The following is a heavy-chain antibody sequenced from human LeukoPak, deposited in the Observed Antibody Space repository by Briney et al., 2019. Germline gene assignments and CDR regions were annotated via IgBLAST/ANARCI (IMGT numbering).Heavy chain of an antibody. CDR2: ISAYNGNT. Sequence: GASVKVSCKASGYTFTSYGISWVRQAPGQGLEWMGWISAYNGNTNYAQKLQGRVTMTTDTSTSTAYMELRSLRSDDTAVYYCARDRAAVYYYYYGMDVWGQGTTVTVPS. V-gene: IGHV1-18*01. CDR3: ARDRAAVYYYYYGMDV. D-gene: IGHD2-15*01. CDR1: GYTFTSYG. J-gene: IGHJ6*02.